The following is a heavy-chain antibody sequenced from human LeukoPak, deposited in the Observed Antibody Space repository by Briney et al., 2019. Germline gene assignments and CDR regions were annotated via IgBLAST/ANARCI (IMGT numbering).Heavy chain of an antibody. CDR2: IWYDGSNK. Sequence: GSLRLSCAASGFTFSSYGMHWVRQAPGKGLEWVAVIWYDGSNKYYADSVKGRFTISRDNSKDTLYLQMNSLRAEDTAVYYCARGSRVSYYYDSSGYYYWGQGTLVTVSS. V-gene: IGHV3-33*01. CDR1: GFTFSSYG. CDR3: ARGSRVSYYYDSSGYYY. J-gene: IGHJ4*02. D-gene: IGHD3-22*01.